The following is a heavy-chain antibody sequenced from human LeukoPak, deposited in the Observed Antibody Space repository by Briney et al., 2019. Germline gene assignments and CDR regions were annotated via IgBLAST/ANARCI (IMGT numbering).Heavy chain of an antibody. J-gene: IGHJ4*02. V-gene: IGHV3-49*03. CDR2: IGSTPYGGTP. Sequence: GGSLRLSCTASGFTFGDYYMTWFRQAPGKGLAWVGFIGSTPYGGTPEYAASVKGRFTISRDDSKSIAYLQMNSLEIEDTAVYYCARGILTGGRYYFDYWGQGTLVTVSS. CDR3: ARGILTGGRYYFDY. CDR1: GFTFGDYY. D-gene: IGHD3-9*01.